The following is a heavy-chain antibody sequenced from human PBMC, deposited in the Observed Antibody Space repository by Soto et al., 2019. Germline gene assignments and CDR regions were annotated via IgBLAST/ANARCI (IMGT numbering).Heavy chain of an antibody. CDR1: GYAFTTYW. D-gene: IGHD3-3*01. CDR2: VYPEDSDT. CDR3: ARPALEWNFYYGMDV. V-gene: IGHV5-51*01. Sequence: EVQLVQSGAEVKEPGESLIISCKGSGYAFTTYWIGWVRQKPGKGLEWMGIVYPEDSDTRYSPSFQDQVTISADKSISTAYLQWSRLKASDTAIYYCARPALEWNFYYGMDVWGQGTTVTVSS. J-gene: IGHJ6*02.